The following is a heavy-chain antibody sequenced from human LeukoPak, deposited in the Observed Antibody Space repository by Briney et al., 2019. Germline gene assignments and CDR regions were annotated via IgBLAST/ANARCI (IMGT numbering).Heavy chain of an antibody. Sequence: SETLSLTCTVSGGSISSYYWSWIRQPPGKGLEWIAYIYNSGSTNYNPSLKSRVTIPIDTSKNQFSLKLSSVTAADTAVYYCAKEGSSGWYYYFDYWGQGTLVTVSS. CDR2: IYNSGST. J-gene: IGHJ4*02. CDR3: AKEGSSGWYYYFDY. V-gene: IGHV4-59*01. CDR1: GGSISSYY. D-gene: IGHD6-19*01.